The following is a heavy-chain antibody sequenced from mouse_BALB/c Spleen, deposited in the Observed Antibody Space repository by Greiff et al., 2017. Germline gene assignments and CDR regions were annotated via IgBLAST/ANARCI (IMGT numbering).Heavy chain of an antibody. Sequence: EVQVVESGGGLVQPGGSLKLSCAASGFTFSSYGMSWVRQTPDKRLELVATINSNGGSTYYPDSVKGRFTISRDNAKNTLYLQMSSLKSEDTAMYYCARGGNYAMDYWGQGTSVTVSS. J-gene: IGHJ4*01. V-gene: IGHV5-6-3*01. CDR1: GFTFSSYG. CDR2: INSNGGST. CDR3: ARGGNYAMDY.